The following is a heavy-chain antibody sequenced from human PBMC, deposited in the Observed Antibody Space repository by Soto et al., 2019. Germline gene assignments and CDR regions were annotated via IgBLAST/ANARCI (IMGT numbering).Heavy chain of an antibody. Sequence: HPGGSLRPSCPVSGSTIRSYWMHWVRQVPGKGLVWVSRISSDGSSTNYADSVKGRFTSSRDNAKSTLFLQMDSLRAEDTAIYYCTRHSVPYGLDVWGQGTTVTVSS. CDR1: GSTIRSYW. V-gene: IGHV3-74*01. CDR3: TRHSVPYGLDV. CDR2: ISSDGSST. J-gene: IGHJ6*02.